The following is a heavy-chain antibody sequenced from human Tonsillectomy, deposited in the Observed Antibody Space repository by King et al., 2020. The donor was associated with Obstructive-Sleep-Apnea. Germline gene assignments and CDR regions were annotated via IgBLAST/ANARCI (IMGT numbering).Heavy chain of an antibody. CDR2: ISYDGSNK. Sequence: VQLVESGGGVVQPGRSLRLSCAASGFTFSSYAMHWVRQAPGKGLEWVAVISYDGSNKYYADSVKGRFTISRDNSKNTRYLQMNSLRAEDTAVYYCARDRGRDGYNFPYDYWGQGTLVTVSS. CDR1: GFTFSSYA. D-gene: IGHD5-24*01. J-gene: IGHJ4*02. V-gene: IGHV3-30*04. CDR3: ARDRGRDGYNFPYDY.